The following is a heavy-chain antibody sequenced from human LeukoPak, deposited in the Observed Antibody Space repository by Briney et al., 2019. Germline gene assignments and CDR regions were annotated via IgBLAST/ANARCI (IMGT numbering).Heavy chain of an antibody. J-gene: IGHJ6*03. CDR3: TSLQGYGSGYYYYMDV. Sequence: PRGSLRLSCAASGFTFSGSAMHWVRQASGKGLEWVGRIRSKANSYATEYAASVKGRFTIARDDSKNTAYLQMNSLKTEDTAVYYCTSLQGYGSGYYYYMDVWGKGATVTVSS. CDR1: GFTFSGSA. CDR2: IRSKANSYAT. D-gene: IGHD3-10*01. V-gene: IGHV3-73*01.